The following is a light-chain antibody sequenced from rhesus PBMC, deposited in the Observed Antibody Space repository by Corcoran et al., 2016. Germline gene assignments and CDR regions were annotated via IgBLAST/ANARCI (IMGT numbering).Light chain of an antibody. Sequence: QAALTQPRSVSGSPGQSVTISCTGTSSDIGGYNYVSWYQQHPGTAPKLMIYEVTKRPSGVSDRLSGSKSGNTASLTISGLQAEDVADYYCFSYAGSYTFLFGGGTRLTVL. CDR3: FSYAGSYTFL. V-gene: IGLV2-32*01. J-gene: IGLJ2*01. CDR2: EVT. CDR1: SSDIGGYNY.